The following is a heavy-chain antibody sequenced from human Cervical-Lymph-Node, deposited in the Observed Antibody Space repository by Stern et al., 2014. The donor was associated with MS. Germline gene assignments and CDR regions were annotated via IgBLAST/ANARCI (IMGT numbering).Heavy chain of an antibody. CDR1: GFTFSSYS. Sequence: VQLVESGGGLVKPGGSLRLSCAASGFTFSSYSMNWVRQAPGKGLEWVSSISSSSSYIYSADSVKGRFTITRDNAKNSLYLQMNSLRAEDTAVYYCAREAYYDFWSAYYVDYWGQGTLVTVSS. CDR3: AREAYYDFWSAYYVDY. V-gene: IGHV3-21*01. CDR2: ISSSSSYI. D-gene: IGHD3-3*01. J-gene: IGHJ4*02.